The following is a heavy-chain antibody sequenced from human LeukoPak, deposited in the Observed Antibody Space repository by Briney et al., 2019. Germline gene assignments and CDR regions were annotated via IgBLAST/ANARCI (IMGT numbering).Heavy chain of an antibody. CDR1: GFTFANYA. CDR3: ARVGAAAVFY. J-gene: IGHJ4*02. D-gene: IGHD6-13*01. V-gene: IGHV3-30-3*01. CDR2: ISYDGSNK. Sequence: GGSLRLSCTASGFTFANYAMNWVRQAPGKGLEWVAVISYDGSNKYYADSVKGRFTISRDNSKNTLYLQMNSLRAEDTAVYYCARVGAAAVFYWGQGTLVTVSS.